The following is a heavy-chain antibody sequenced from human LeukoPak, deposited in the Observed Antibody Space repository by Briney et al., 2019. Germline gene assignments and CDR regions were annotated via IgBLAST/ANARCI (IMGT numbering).Heavy chain of an antibody. D-gene: IGHD5-18*01. J-gene: IGHJ5*02. CDR3: ARARYSYGRNWFDP. V-gene: IGHV4-39*07. CDR2: IYYSGST. Sequence: SETLSLTCTVSGGSISSSSYYWGWIRQPPGKGLEWIGSIYYSGSTYYNPSLKSRVTISVDTSKNQFSLKLSSVTAADPAVYYCARARYSYGRNWFDPWGQGTLVTVSS. CDR1: GGSISSSSYY.